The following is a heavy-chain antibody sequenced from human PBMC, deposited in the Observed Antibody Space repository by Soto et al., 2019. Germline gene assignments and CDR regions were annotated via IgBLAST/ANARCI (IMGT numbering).Heavy chain of an antibody. J-gene: IGHJ3*02. D-gene: IGHD2-2*02. V-gene: IGHV1-8*01. CDR2: MNPNSGNT. Sequence: ASVKVSCKASGYTFTSYDINWVRQATGQGLEWMGWMNPNSGNTGYAQKFQGRVTMTRNTSISTAYMELSSLRSEDTAVYYCAREDIVVVPAAIQNAFDIWGQGTMVTVSS. CDR3: AREDIVVVPAAIQNAFDI. CDR1: GYTFTSYD.